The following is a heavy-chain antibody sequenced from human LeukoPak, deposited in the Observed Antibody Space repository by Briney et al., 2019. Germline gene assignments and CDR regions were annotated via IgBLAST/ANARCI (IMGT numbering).Heavy chain of an antibody. J-gene: IGHJ2*01. CDR3: ASGGVVGPSTYWFYDL. V-gene: IGHV3-7*01. CDR2: IRQDGNEK. Sequence: PGGSLRLSCAASGFTFSRNWMTWVRQAPGKGLEWVANIRQDGNEKYYVGSVKGRFTISRDNAKNSLYLQMNSLRAEDTAVYYCASGGVVGPSTYWFYDLWGRGTRVTVSS. CDR1: GFTFSRNW. D-gene: IGHD1-26*01.